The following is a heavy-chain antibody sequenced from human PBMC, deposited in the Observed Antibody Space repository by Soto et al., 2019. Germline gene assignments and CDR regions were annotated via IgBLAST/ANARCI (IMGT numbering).Heavy chain of an antibody. Sequence: EVQLLESGGGLIQPGGSLRLSCAASGFTFSTFPMSWFRQAPGKGLEWVSAITGSGDGTYYADSVKGRFTISRDNSKNTLYLQMNSLRAEDTAVYYCVQRAYNSGWYDDFWGQGTLVTVSS. CDR3: VQRAYNSGWYDDF. D-gene: IGHD6-19*01. CDR1: GFTFSTFP. J-gene: IGHJ4*02. V-gene: IGHV3-23*01. CDR2: ITGSGDGT.